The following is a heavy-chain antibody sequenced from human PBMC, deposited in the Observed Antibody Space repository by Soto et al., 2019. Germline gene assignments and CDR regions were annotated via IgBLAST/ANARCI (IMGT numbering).Heavy chain of an antibody. CDR3: ARGGSPYVWFNEF. CDR1: GAIFSSYA. CDR2: IIPVFGTT. D-gene: IGHD3-16*01. Sequence: QAQLVQSGPEVKKPGSSVKVSCKASGAIFSSYAISWVRQAPGQGLEWLGGIIPVFGTTNYAEKFQGRVTITADESTNTAYMELSSLRSGDTAMYYCARGGSPYVWFNEFWGQGTLVTVSS. V-gene: IGHV1-69*01. J-gene: IGHJ4*02.